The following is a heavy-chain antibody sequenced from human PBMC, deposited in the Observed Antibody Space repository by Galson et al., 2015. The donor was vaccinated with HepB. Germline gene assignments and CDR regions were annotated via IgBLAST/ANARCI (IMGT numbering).Heavy chain of an antibody. J-gene: IGHJ3*02. D-gene: IGHD4-17*01. CDR1: GYTFTSYY. V-gene: IGHV1-18*04. CDR2: IIPIFGTA. Sequence: SVKVSCKASGYTFTSYYMHWVRQAPGQGLEWMGGIIPIFGTANYAQKLQGRVTMTTDTSTSTAYMELRSLRSDDTAVYYCARDPGGDYDDAFDIWGQGTMVTVSS. CDR3: ARDPGGDYDDAFDI.